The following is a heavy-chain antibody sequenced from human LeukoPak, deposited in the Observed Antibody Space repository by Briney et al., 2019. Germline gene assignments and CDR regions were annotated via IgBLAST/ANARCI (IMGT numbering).Heavy chain of an antibody. D-gene: IGHD3-10*01. Sequence: ASVKVSCKASGYTFTGYYMHWVRQAPGQGLEWMGWINPNSGGANYAQKFQGRVTMTRDTSISTAYMKLSRLRSDDTAVYYCAREPYGSGSYYFDYWGQGTLVTVSS. CDR3: AREPYGSGSYYFDY. J-gene: IGHJ4*02. CDR1: GYTFTGYY. V-gene: IGHV1-2*02. CDR2: INPNSGGA.